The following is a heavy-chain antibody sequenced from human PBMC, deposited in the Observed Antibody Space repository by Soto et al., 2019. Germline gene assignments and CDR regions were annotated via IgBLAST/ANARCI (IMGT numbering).Heavy chain of an antibody. CDR3: AKPPRGYSYAFDY. J-gene: IGHJ4*02. Sequence: PSETLSLTCAVSGGSISSSNWWSWVRQPPGKGLEWIGEIYHSGSTYYNPSLKSRVTISVDKSKNQFSLKLSSVTAADPAVYYCAKPPRGYSYAFDYWGQGTLVTVSS. CDR2: IYHSGST. CDR1: GGSISSSNW. D-gene: IGHD5-18*01. V-gene: IGHV4-4*02.